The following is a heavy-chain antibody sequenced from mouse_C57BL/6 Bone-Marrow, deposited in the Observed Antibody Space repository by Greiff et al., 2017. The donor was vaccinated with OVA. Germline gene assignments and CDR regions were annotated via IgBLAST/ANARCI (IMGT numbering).Heavy chain of an antibody. Sequence: VNVVESGAELVKPGASVEISCKASGYAFSSYWMNWVKQRPGQGLEWIGYIYPGDGDTNYNGKFKGKATLTADTSSSTAYMQLSSLTSADSAVYFCARGDFWGQGTTLTVSS. CDR1: GYAFSSYW. J-gene: IGHJ2*01. CDR2: IYPGDGDT. CDR3: ARGDF. V-gene: IGHV1-80*01.